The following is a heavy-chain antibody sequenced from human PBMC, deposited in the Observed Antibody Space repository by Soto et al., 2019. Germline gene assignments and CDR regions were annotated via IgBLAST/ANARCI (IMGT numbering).Heavy chain of an antibody. Sequence: VSGPTLVNPTQTLTLTCTFSVFSLTTSGVGVGWIRQPPGKALEWLALIYWDDDKRYSQSLKGRITITKGTSKNQVVLTMNNIDPVDTATYYCAHSIEDCSSTSCYGDYYYYMDVWGKGTTVTVSS. CDR2: IYWDDDK. D-gene: IGHD2-2*01. J-gene: IGHJ6*03. CDR1: VFSLTTSGVG. CDR3: AHSIEDCSSTSCYGDYYYYMDV. V-gene: IGHV2-5*02.